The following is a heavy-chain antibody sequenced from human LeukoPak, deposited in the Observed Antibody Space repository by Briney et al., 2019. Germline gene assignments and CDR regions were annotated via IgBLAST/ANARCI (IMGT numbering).Heavy chain of an antibody. CDR3: ASQPAAADVDY. D-gene: IGHD2-2*01. V-gene: IGHV3-7*03. Sequence: QPGGSLRLSCAASGFTFSSYWMTWVRQAPGKGLEWVANIKQDGSKKPYVDSVKGRFTISRDNAKNSLYLQMNSLRADDTGVYYCASQPAAADVDYWGQGTLVTVSS. CDR1: GFTFSSYW. CDR2: IKQDGSKK. J-gene: IGHJ4*02.